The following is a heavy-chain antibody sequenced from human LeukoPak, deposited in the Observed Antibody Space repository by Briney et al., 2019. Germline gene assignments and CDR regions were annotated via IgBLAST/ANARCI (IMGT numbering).Heavy chain of an antibody. J-gene: IGHJ6*03. V-gene: IGHV1-18*01. CDR3: ARAGATVTYYYYYYYMDV. CDR2: ISAYNGNT. Sequence: GASVKVSCKASGYTFTSYGISWVRQAPGQGLEWMGWISAYNGNTNYAQKLQGRVTMTTDTSTSTAYMELRSLRSDDTAVYYCARAGATVTYYYYYYYMDVWGKGTTVTVSS. CDR1: GYTFTSYG. D-gene: IGHD4-11*01.